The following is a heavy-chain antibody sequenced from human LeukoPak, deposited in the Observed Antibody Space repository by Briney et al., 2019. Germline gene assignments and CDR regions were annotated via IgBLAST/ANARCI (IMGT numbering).Heavy chain of an antibody. CDR1: GGSISSSSYY. CDR2: IYYSGST. CDR3: ARSNTYYYGSGSYYNAGLFDY. D-gene: IGHD3-10*01. Sequence: AETLSLTCTVSGGSISSSSYYWGWIRQPPGKGLEWIGSIYYSGSTYYNPSLKSRVTISVDTSKNQFSLKLSSVTAADTAVYYCARSNTYYYGSGSYYNAGLFDYWGQGTLVTVSS. V-gene: IGHV4-39*01. J-gene: IGHJ4*02.